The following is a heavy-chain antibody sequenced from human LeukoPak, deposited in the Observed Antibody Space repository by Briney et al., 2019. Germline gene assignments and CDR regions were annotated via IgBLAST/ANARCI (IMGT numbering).Heavy chain of an antibody. CDR1: GGSISGYY. Sequence: SETLSLTCTVSGGSISGYYWSWIRQPPGKGLECIGYIFYGGSTNYNPSLKSRVTISVDTSKNQFSLKLSSVTAADTAVYYCARRAYSYAYGYWGQGTLVTVSS. V-gene: IGHV4-59*08. CDR2: IFYGGST. J-gene: IGHJ4*02. D-gene: IGHD5-18*01. CDR3: ARRAYSYAYGY.